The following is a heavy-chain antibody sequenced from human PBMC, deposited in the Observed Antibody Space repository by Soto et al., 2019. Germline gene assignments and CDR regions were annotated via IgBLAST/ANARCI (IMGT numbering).Heavy chain of an antibody. CDR1: GYTFTGYY. V-gene: IGHV1-2*04. CDR3: ARARETFSGFDF. J-gene: IGHJ2*01. CDR2: INPSSGGT. Sequence: QGQLVQSGAEVKKPGASVKVSCKASGYTFTGYYLHWVRQAPGQGLEWMGWINPSSGGTNYAQKFQGSVTMTRDTSSTTAYVEVSSLTSDDTAVYFCARARETFSGFDFWGRGTLVTVSS. D-gene: IGHD1-26*01.